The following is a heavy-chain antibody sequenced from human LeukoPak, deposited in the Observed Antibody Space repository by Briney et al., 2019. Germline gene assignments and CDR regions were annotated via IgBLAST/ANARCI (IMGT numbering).Heavy chain of an antibody. D-gene: IGHD6-19*01. Sequence: GGSLRLSCAASGFTFYDYAMHWGRQAPGEGLEWVSGISWNSGSIGYADSVKGRFTISRDNAKNSLYLQMNSLRAEDTALYYCAKDVSSGPSMGGDYWGQGTLVTVSS. J-gene: IGHJ4*02. CDR1: GFTFYDYA. CDR3: AKDVSSGPSMGGDY. V-gene: IGHV3-9*01. CDR2: ISWNSGSI.